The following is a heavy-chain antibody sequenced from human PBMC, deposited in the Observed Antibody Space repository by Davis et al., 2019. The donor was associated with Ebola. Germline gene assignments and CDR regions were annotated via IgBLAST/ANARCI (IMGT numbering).Heavy chain of an antibody. J-gene: IGHJ6*02. CDR3: ARRTPPFGVGYYYYGMDV. CDR2: ISAYNGNT. Sequence: AASVKVSCKASGYTFTSYGISWVRQAPGQGLEWMGWISAYNGNTNYAQKLQGRVTMTTDTSTSTAYMELRSLRSDDTAVYYWARRTPPFGVGYYYYGMDVWGQGTTVTVSS. D-gene: IGHD3-3*01. CDR1: GYTFTSYG. V-gene: IGHV1-18*01.